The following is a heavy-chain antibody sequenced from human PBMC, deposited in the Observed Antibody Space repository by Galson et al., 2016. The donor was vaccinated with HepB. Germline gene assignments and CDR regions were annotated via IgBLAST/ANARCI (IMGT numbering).Heavy chain of an antibody. D-gene: IGHD3-16*01. V-gene: IGHV4-30-2*06. Sequence: TLSLTCAVSGGSISSGFHSWNWIRQSPGKGLEWIGYIYHIGSTFYNPSLKSRITISVDTSRNQFSLNLTSVTAADTAIYYRVRSGGNKEWFDYWGQGTLVTVSS. CDR2: IYHIGST. CDR3: VRSGGNKEWFDY. CDR1: GGSISSGFHS. J-gene: IGHJ5*01.